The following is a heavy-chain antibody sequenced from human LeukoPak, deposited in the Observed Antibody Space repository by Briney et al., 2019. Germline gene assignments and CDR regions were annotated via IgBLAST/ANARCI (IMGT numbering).Heavy chain of an antibody. CDR3: ARHPNGDQDY. CDR1: GFTFSSYW. CDR2: IKQDGREK. V-gene: IGHV3-7*01. J-gene: IGHJ4*02. D-gene: IGHD4-17*01. Sequence: PGGSLRLSCAASGFTFSSYWMSWGRQAPGKGREWVAHIKQDGREKYYVDSVKGRFTISRDNAKNSLYLQMNSLRAEDTAVYYCARHPNGDQDYWGQGTLVTVSS.